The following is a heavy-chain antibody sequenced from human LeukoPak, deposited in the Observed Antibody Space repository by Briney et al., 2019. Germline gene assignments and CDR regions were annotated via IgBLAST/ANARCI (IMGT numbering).Heavy chain of an antibody. Sequence: SETLSLTCAVYGGSFSGYYWSWIRQPPGKGLEWIGEINHSGSTNYNPFLKSRVTISVDTSKNQFSLKLSSVTAADTAVYYCARPGEVAGSYYFDYWGQGTLVTVSS. CDR1: GGSFSGYY. J-gene: IGHJ4*02. CDR3: ARPGEVAGSYYFDY. CDR2: INHSGST. D-gene: IGHD6-19*01. V-gene: IGHV4-34*01.